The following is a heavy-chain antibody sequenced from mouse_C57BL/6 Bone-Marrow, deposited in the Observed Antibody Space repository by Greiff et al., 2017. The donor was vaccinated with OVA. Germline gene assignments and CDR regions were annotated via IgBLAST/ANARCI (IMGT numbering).Heavy chain of an antibody. J-gene: IGHJ4*01. CDR2: ISNGGGST. Sequence: EVQVVESGGGLVQPGGSLKLSCAASGFTFSDYYMYWVRQTPEKRLEWVAYISNGGGSTYYPDTVKGRFTISRDNAKNTLYLQMSRLKSEDTAMYYCARLPGSRGYYAMDYWGQGTSVTVSS. V-gene: IGHV5-12*01. D-gene: IGHD1-1*01. CDR3: ARLPGSRGYYAMDY. CDR1: GFTFSDYY.